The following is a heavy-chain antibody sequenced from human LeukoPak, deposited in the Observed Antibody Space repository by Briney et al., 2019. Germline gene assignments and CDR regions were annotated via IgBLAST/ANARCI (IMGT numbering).Heavy chain of an antibody. CDR3: AKVTAEDYDILTGYYSTVYYYYGMDV. D-gene: IGHD3-9*01. CDR2: ISYDGSNK. V-gene: IGHV3-30*18. CDR1: GFTFSSYG. Sequence: PGGSLRLSCAASGFTFSSYGMHWVRQAPGKGLEWVAVISYDGSNKYYADSVKGRFTISRDNSKNTLYLQMNSLRAEDTAVYYCAKVTAEDYDILTGYYSTVYYYYGMDVWAKGPRSPSP. J-gene: IGHJ6*02.